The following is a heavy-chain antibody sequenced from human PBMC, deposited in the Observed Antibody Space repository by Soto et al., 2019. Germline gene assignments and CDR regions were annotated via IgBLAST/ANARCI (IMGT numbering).Heavy chain of an antibody. J-gene: IGHJ4*02. CDR1: EFTFSSYE. CDR3: AREEEALDY. V-gene: IGHV3-30-3*01. Sequence: QVQLVESGGGVVQPGRSLRLSCAASEFTFSSYEMHWVRQAPGKGLEWVAAISYDGSKKYYADSVKGRFTISRDNSKNTLYLQINSLRVEDTAVYYCAREEEALDYWGQGTLVTVSS. CDR2: ISYDGSKK.